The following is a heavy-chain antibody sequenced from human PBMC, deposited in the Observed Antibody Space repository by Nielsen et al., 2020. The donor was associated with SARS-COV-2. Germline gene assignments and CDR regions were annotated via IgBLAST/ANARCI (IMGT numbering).Heavy chain of an antibody. CDR2: INVGNGNT. J-gene: IGHJ4*02. CDR1: GYSFTSYA. D-gene: IGHD2-2*01. V-gene: IGHV1-3*01. CDR3: ARSRGCSATSSFFDY. Sequence: ASVKVSCKASGYSFTSYAMHWVWQAPGQRLEWMGWINVGNGNTKYSQKFRGRVTITRDTSASTAYMELSGLSSEDTAVYYCARSRGCSATSSFFDYWGQGALVTVSS.